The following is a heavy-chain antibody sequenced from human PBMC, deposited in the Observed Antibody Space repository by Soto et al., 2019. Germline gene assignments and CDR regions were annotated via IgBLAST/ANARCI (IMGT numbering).Heavy chain of an antibody. D-gene: IGHD2-15*01. V-gene: IGHV4-39*01. J-gene: IGHJ4*02. CDR2: IFYSGTT. Sequence: PSETLSLTCTVSGGSISSSSYYWGWIRQPPGKGLEWIGSIFYSGTTYYNPSLKSRVTISVDTSKNQFSLKLSSVTAADTAVYYCARGMVDPDFDYWGQGTLVTVSS. CDR3: ARGMVDPDFDY. CDR1: GGSISSSSYY.